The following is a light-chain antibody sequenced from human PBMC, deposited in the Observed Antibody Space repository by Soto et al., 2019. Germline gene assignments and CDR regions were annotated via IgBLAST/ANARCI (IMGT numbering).Light chain of an antibody. V-gene: IGKV1-39*01. CDR3: QQYNSYSVT. CDR1: QSISSY. J-gene: IGKJ1*01. Sequence: DIQMTQSPSSLSASVGDRVTIPCRASQSISSYLNWYQQKPGKAPKLLIYAASSLQSGVPSRFSGSGSGTDFTLTISSLQPEDFATYYCQQYNSYSVTFGQGTKVDIK. CDR2: AAS.